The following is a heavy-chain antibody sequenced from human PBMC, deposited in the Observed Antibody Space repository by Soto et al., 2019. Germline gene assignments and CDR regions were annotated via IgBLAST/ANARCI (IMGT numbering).Heavy chain of an antibody. D-gene: IGHD3-10*01. CDR2: IYYIGTT. J-gene: IGHJ5*02. V-gene: IGHV4-30-4*01. CDR1: GDSMGSGDYY. CDR3: SRGSTYYGFLT. Sequence: QVQLQESGPGLVKPSQTLSLTCTVSGDSMGSGDYYWTWIRQPPGKGLEWIGYIYYIGTTFYNPSLESRVNIAIDTSKSHFSLRLTSVPAADTAVYYCSRGSTYYGFLTWGQGTLVTVSS.